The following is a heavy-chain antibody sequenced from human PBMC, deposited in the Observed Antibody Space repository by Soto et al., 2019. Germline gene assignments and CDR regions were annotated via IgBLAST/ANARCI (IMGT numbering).Heavy chain of an antibody. CDR2: IKQDGSEK. Sequence: GGSLRLSCAASGFTFSSYWMSWVRQAPGKELEWVANIKQDGSEKYYVDSVKGRFTISRDNAKNSLYLQMNSLRAEDTAVYYCARIAFVDDFWSGYYLGSRREDYYYYGMDVWGQGTTVTVSS. CDR3: ARIAFVDDFWSGYYLGSRREDYYYYGMDV. V-gene: IGHV3-7*01. CDR1: GFTFSSYW. J-gene: IGHJ6*02. D-gene: IGHD3-3*01.